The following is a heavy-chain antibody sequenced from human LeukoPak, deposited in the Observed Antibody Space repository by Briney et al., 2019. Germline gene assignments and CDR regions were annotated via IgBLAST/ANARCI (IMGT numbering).Heavy chain of an antibody. D-gene: IGHD2-15*01. Sequence: PGGSLRLSCSASGFTFSSYAMHWVRQAPGKGLEYVSAISSNGGSTYYADSVKGRFTISRDNSKNTLYLQMSSLRAEDTAVYYCVKGYSFVVVVAVYDYWAREPWSPSPQ. J-gene: IGHJ4*02. V-gene: IGHV3-64D*06. CDR2: ISSNGGST. CDR1: GFTFSSYA. CDR3: VKGYSFVVVVAVYDY.